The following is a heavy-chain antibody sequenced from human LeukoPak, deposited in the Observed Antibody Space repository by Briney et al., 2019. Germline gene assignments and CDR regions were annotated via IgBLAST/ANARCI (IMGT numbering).Heavy chain of an antibody. CDR1: GGSISSYY. Sequence: SETLSLTCTVSGGSISSYYWSWIRQPPGKGLEWIGYIYYTGRTNYNPSLKSRVTISVDTSKNQFSLKLSSVTAAGTAVYYCARAYRGYCSGGSCYPDAFDIWGQGTMVTVSS. J-gene: IGHJ3*02. V-gene: IGHV4-59*01. CDR3: ARAYRGYCSGGSCYPDAFDI. CDR2: IYYTGRT. D-gene: IGHD2-15*01.